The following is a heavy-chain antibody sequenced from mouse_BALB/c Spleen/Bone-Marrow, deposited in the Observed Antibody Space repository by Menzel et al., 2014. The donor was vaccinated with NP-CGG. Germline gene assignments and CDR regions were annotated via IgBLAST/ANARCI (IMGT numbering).Heavy chain of an antibody. CDR1: GFSLTSYG. V-gene: IGHV2-3*01. CDR3: RGGPWFAY. D-gene: IGHD3-3*01. Sequence: QVQLQQPGPGLVAPSQSLSITCTVSGFSLTSYGVSWVRQPPGQGLEWLGVIWGDGSTNYHSALISRLSISKDNSKSQVFLKLFVSLCCDTATFYCRGGPWFAYCCQGIQVTVSA. CDR2: IWGDGST. J-gene: IGHJ3*01.